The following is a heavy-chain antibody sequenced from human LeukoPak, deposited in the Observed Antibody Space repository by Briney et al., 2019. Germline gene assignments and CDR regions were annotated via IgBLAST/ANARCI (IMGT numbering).Heavy chain of an antibody. J-gene: IGHJ5*01. V-gene: IGHV4-39*01. CDR1: GDSFSSSSYY. D-gene: IGHD6-19*01. CDR3: ASQPTTSGWLHNWFDS. CDR2: INYSGTT. Sequence: SETLSLTCSVSGDSFSSSSYYWGWIRQPPGKGLEWIGSINYSGTTYYNPSLKSRVTISVDTSKNQFSLRLSSVTVADTAVYYCASQPTTSGWLHNWFDSWGQGTLVAVSS.